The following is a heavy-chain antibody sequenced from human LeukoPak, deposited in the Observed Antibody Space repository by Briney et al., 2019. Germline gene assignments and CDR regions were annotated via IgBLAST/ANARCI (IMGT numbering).Heavy chain of an antibody. D-gene: IGHD7-27*01. J-gene: IGHJ4*02. V-gene: IGHV3-30*02. CDR2: IQYDGSVI. CDR3: AKDGANWAFDY. Sequence: GGSLRLSCAASGFTFSSYGMHWVRQAPGKGLEWVTLIQYDGSVITYADSVKGRFTISRDNSKNTLYLQMNSLRAEDTAVYYCAKDGANWAFDYWGQGTLVTVSS. CDR1: GFTFSSYG.